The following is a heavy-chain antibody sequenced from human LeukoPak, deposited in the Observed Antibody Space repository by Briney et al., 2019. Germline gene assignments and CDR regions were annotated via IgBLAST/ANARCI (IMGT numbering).Heavy chain of an antibody. Sequence: ASVKVSCKASGYTFTGYYMHWVRQAPGQGLEWMGWINPNSGGTNYAQKFQGRVTMTRDTSISTAYMELSRLRSDDTAVYYCATVGWELLFRGGWFDPWCQGTLVTVSS. CDR2: INPNSGGT. J-gene: IGHJ5*02. CDR1: GYTFTGYY. CDR3: ATVGWELLFRGGWFDP. D-gene: IGHD1-26*01. V-gene: IGHV1-2*02.